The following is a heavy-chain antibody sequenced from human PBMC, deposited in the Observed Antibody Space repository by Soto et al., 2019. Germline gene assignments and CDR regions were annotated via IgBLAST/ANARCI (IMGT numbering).Heavy chain of an antibody. J-gene: IGHJ4*02. Sequence: EVQLVESGGGLVQPGGSLRLSCAASGFTFSTYSMNWVRQAPGKGLEWISYISSASSSIYYADSVKGRLTISRDNARNSLYLQMNSLRAEDTAVYYCAKDTSPVDWGQGTLVTVSS. CDR2: ISSASSSI. CDR3: AKDTSPVD. V-gene: IGHV3-48*01. CDR1: GFTFSTYS.